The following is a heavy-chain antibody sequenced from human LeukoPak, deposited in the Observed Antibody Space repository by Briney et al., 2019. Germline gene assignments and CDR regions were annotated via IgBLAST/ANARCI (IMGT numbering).Heavy chain of an antibody. CDR2: IIPFFGTA. V-gene: IGHV1-69*05. CDR1: GCTFSSYA. Sequence: SSVKVSCKASGCTFSSYAISWLRPAPAQGLAWMGRIIPFFGTANYEQKLQGRVTNTTDESTSTAYMELSRLRFEDTAVYYCARAKGELRGFDIWGEGAMVTVSS. CDR3: ARAKGELRGFDI. D-gene: IGHD1-26*01. J-gene: IGHJ3*02.